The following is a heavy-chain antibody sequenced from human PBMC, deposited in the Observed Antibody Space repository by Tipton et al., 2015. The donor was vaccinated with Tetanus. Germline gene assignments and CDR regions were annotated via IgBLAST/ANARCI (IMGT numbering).Heavy chain of an antibody. V-gene: IGHV4-30-4*01. Sequence: TLSLTCTVSGGSISNYYWSWIRQPPGKGLEWIGYIYYSGSTYYNPSLKSRVTISIDTSKNQFSLRLSSVTAADTAVFYCSSSPGNHYLAFFDYWGRGTLVSVSS. CDR2: IYYSGST. D-gene: IGHD2/OR15-2a*01. CDR1: GGSISNYY. CDR3: SSSPGNHYLAFFDY. J-gene: IGHJ4*02.